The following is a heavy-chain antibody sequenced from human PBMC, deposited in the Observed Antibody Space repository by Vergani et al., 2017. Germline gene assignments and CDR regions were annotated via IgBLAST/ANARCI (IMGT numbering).Heavy chain of an antibody. CDR2: ISGSGGST. Sequence: EVQLLESGGGLVQPGGSLRLSCAASGFTFSSYAMSWVRQAPGTGLEWVSAISGSGGSTYYADSVKGRFTISRDNSKNTLYLQMNSLRAEDTAVYYCAKDRPYYYDSSGYYVDAFDIWGQGTMVTVSS. V-gene: IGHV3-23*01. CDR3: AKDRPYYYDSSGYYVDAFDI. D-gene: IGHD3-22*01. J-gene: IGHJ3*02. CDR1: GFTFSSYA.